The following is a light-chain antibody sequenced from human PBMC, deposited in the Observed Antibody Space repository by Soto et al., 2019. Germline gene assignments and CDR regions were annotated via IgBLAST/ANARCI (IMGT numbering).Light chain of an antibody. CDR1: QSVLLSSQNKNC. J-gene: IGKJ1*01. CDR3: HPYSTIPPT. Sequence: DIVVTQSPESLAVSLGERATINCKSTQSVLLSSQNKNCITWYQQKPGQAPKVLIYWAYTRNSGVPDPFSGSGSETECTLNLSPLQAADVAVYYCHPYSTIPPTFRQGTKGEL. V-gene: IGKV4-1*01. CDR2: WAY.